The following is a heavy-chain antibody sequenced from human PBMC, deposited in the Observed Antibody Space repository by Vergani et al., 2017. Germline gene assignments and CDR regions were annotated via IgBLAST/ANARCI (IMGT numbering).Heavy chain of an antibody. D-gene: IGHD2-15*01. CDR2: ISGSGGST. V-gene: IGHV3-23*01. CDR3: ARGPPTGGCSGGSCYPYYYYGMDV. Sequence: EVQLLESGGGLVQPGGSLRLSCAASGFTFSSYAMSWVRQAPGKGLEWVSAISGSGGSTYYADSVKGRFTISRDNSKNTLYLQMNSLRAEDTAVYYCARGPPTGGCSGGSCYPYYYYGMDVWGQGTTVTFSS. CDR1: GFTFSSYA. J-gene: IGHJ6*02.